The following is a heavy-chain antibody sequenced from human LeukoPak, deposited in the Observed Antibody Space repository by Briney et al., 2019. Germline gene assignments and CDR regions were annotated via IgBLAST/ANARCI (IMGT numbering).Heavy chain of an antibody. V-gene: IGHV3-21*04. D-gene: IGHD3-3*01. CDR1: GFTLSSYN. CDR3: AKRSGYYTGQGYFQH. CDR2: ISSSSSFI. J-gene: IGHJ1*01. Sequence: GGSLRLSCAASGFTLSSYNMNWVRQAPGKGLEWVSSISSSSSFIYYTDSVKGRFTISRDNSKSTLYLQMNSLRAEDTAVYYCAKRSGYYTGQGYFQHWGQGTLVTVSS.